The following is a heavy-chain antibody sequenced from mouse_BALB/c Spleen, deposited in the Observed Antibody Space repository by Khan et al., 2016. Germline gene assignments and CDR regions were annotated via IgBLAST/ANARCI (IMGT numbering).Heavy chain of an antibody. CDR1: GYTFTTAG. V-gene: IGHV9-4*02. D-gene: IGHD2-1*01. CDR3: ARCGNFFPWYFDV. J-gene: IGHJ1*01. CDR2: INTHSGVP. Sequence: QIQLVQSGPELKKPGETVRISCKASGYTFTTAGMQWVQKMPGKGLKWIGWINTHSGVPKYAEDFKGRFAFSLETSASTAYLQIRNLKNADTATYFCARCGNFFPWYFDVWGAGTTVTVTS.